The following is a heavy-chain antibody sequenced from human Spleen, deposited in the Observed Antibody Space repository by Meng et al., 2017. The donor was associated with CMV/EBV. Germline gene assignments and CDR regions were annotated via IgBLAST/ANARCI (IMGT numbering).Heavy chain of an antibody. CDR1: GFTFSSYN. CDR2: ITGNGATI. Sequence: GESLKISCAASGFTFSSYNINWVRQAPGKGLQWLSYITGNGATIHYEDSVKGRFTVSRDNAKNTLYLQMDTLRAEDTAVYYCARESRPVVAFDIWGQGTWVTVSS. CDR3: ARESRPVVAFDI. V-gene: IGHV3-48*04. J-gene: IGHJ3*02. D-gene: IGHD2-15*01.